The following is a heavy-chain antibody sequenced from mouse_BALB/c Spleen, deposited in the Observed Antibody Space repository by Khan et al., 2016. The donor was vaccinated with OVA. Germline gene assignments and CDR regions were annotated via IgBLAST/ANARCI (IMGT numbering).Heavy chain of an antibody. J-gene: IGHJ2*01. CDR1: GYTFSSYW. CDR2: INPTSGYT. V-gene: IGHV1-7*01. Sequence: VQLQESGAEQAKPGASVKMSCKTSGYTFSSYWMHWVKQRPGQGLEWIGYINPTSGYTEYNEKFKDKATLSADKPSSTAYMQLTSLRSEDSAVYYCARDRIDYWGQGTTLTVSS. CDR3: ARDRIDY.